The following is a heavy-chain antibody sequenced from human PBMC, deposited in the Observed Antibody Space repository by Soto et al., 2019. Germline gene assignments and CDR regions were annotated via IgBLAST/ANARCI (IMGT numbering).Heavy chain of an antibody. CDR2: IYYSGST. CDR3: ARIYTYYDFWSGLYYYYGMDV. CDR1: GGSISSYY. D-gene: IGHD3-3*01. V-gene: IGHV4-59*01. J-gene: IGHJ6*02. Sequence: PSETLSLTCTVSGGSISSYYWSWIRQPPGKGLEWIGYIYYSGSTNYNPSLKSRVTISVDTSKNQFSLKLSSVTAADTAVYYCARIYTYYDFWSGLYYYYGMDVWGQGTTVTVSS.